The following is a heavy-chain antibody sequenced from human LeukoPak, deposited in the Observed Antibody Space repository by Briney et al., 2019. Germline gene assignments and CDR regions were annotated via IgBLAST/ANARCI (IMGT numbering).Heavy chain of an antibody. Sequence: SGGSLRLSCAASGFTFSSYWIHWVRQAPGKGLVWVSRINSDGSSTSYADSVKGRFTISRDNAKNTLYLQMNSLRAEDTAVYYCARDLSASKPSGWYNTFDYWGQGTLVTVSS. CDR1: GFTFSSYW. D-gene: IGHD6-19*01. J-gene: IGHJ4*02. CDR3: ARDLSASKPSGWYNTFDY. CDR2: INSDGSST. V-gene: IGHV3-74*01.